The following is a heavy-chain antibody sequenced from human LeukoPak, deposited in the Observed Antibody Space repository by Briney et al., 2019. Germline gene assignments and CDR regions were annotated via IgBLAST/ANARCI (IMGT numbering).Heavy chain of an antibody. Sequence: PSETLSLTCTVSGGSISSSSYYWGWIRQPPGKGLEWIGSIYYSGSTYYNPSLKSRVTISVDTSKNQFSLKLSFVTAADTAVYYCARHHVVVVAAPFDYWGQGTLVTVSS. V-gene: IGHV4-39*01. CDR1: GGSISSSSYY. CDR3: ARHHVVVVAAPFDY. J-gene: IGHJ4*02. D-gene: IGHD2-15*01. CDR2: IYYSGST.